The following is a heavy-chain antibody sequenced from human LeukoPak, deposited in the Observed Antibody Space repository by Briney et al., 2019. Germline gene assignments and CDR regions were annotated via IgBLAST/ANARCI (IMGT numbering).Heavy chain of an antibody. CDR3: ARDHRFADCFDY. V-gene: IGHV4-30-2*01. CDR2: ISYRGTT. CDR1: SESVRTGGSY. J-gene: IGHJ4*02. Sequence: SQTLSLTCTVSSESVRTGGSYWGWVRQPQGKGRQWIGFISYRGTTYYTPALTSRVTMSMDKSKSQFSLSLTSVTAADTAVYYCARDHRFADCFDYWGQGILVTVSS. D-gene: IGHD3-16*02.